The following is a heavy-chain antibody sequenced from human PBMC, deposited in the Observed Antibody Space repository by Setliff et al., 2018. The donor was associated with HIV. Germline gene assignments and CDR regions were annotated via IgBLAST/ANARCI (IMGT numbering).Heavy chain of an antibody. CDR1: GSTFSRSF. V-gene: IGHV3-48*01. CDR3: ARDKGGVRAFDI. D-gene: IGHD3-16*01. J-gene: IGHJ3*02. CDR2: ISSNSSTI. Sequence: GASLTISCVVSGSTFSRSFMNWVRQAPGKGLEWVSYISSNSSTIYYADSVKGRFTISRDNVKNLLYLQLNSLRGEDTAVYYCARDKGGVRAFDIWGQGTLVTVSS.